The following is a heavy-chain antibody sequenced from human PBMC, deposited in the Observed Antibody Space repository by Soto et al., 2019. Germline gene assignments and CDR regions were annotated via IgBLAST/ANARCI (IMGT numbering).Heavy chain of an antibody. CDR3: AKSSSWGDAFDI. Sequence: ISSYYWSWIRQPPGKGLEWIGYIYYSGSTNYKPSLKSRVTISVDTSKNQFSLKLSSVTAADTAVYYCAKSSSWGDAFDIWGQGTMVTVSS. V-gene: IGHV4-59*08. J-gene: IGHJ3*02. CDR1: ISSYY. D-gene: IGHD6-13*01. CDR2: IYYSGST.